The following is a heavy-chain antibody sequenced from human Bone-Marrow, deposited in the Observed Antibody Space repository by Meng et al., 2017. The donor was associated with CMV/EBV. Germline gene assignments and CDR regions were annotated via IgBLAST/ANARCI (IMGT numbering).Heavy chain of an antibody. V-gene: IGHV3-23*01. Sequence: GGSLRLSCAASGFTFDDYGMSWVRQAPGKGLEWVSAISGSGGSTYYADSVKGRFTISRDNSKNTLYLQMNSLRAEDTAVYYCAKWVGYYYDSSGYLDYWGQGTLVTVSS. D-gene: IGHD3-22*01. CDR2: ISGSGGST. J-gene: IGHJ4*02. CDR1: GFTFDDYG. CDR3: AKWVGYYYDSSGYLDY.